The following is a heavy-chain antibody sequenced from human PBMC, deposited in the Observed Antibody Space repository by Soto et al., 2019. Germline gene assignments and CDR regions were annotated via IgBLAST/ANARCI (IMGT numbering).Heavy chain of an antibody. D-gene: IGHD3-16*02. CDR1: GGSISSGGYS. J-gene: IGHJ4*02. Sequence: TLYLTCAVSGGSISSGGYSWSWIRQPPGKGLEWIGYIYHSGSTYYNPSLKSRVTISVDRSKNQFSLKLSSVTAADTAVYYCARADYDYVWGSHRPYYFDYWGQGTLVTVSS. V-gene: IGHV4-30-2*01. CDR2: IYHSGST. CDR3: ARADYDYVWGSHRPYYFDY.